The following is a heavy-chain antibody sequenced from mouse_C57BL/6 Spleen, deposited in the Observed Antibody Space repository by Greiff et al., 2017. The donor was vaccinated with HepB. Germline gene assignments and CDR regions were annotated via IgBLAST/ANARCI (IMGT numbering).Heavy chain of an antibody. D-gene: IGHD2-5*01. CDR1: GFSLTSYG. J-gene: IGHJ3*01. CDR3: ARGAYYSNSFAY. Sequence: QVQLKQSGPGLVQPSPSLSITCTVSGFSLTSYGVHWVRQSPGKGLEWLGVIWSGGSTDYNAAFISRLSISKDNSKSQVFFKMNSLQADDTAIYYCARGAYYSNSFAYWGQGTLVTVSA. V-gene: IGHV2-2*01. CDR2: IWSGGST.